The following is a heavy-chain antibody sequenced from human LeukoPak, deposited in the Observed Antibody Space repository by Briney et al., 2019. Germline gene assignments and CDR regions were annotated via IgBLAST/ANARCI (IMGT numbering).Heavy chain of an antibody. CDR3: AKEGKDGSHRGFSDY. CDR1: GFSFSSYA. V-gene: IGHV3-23*01. D-gene: IGHD1-26*01. CDR2: VTGSGSNT. J-gene: IGHJ4*02. Sequence: GGSLRLSCAASGFSFSSYAMSWVRRAPGRGLEWVSEVTGSGSNTYYADSEKGRFTISRDNAKNTLYLQLNSLRVDDTAVYYCAKEGKDGSHRGFSDYWGQGTLVTVSS.